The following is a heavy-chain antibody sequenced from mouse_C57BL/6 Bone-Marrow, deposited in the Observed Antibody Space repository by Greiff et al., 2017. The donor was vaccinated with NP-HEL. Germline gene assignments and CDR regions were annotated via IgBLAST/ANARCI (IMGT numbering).Heavy chain of an antibody. D-gene: IGHD2-5*01. V-gene: IGHV1-80*01. Sequence: QVQLQQSGAELVKPGASVKISCKASGYAFSSYWMNWVKQRPGKGLEWIGQIYPGDGDTNYNGKFKGKATLTADKSSSTAYMQLSSLTSEDSAVYFCARSGGYIRASYSNYVNFDYWGQGTTLTVSS. CDR1: GYAFSSYW. CDR3: ARSGGYIRASYSNYVNFDY. J-gene: IGHJ2*01. CDR2: IYPGDGDT.